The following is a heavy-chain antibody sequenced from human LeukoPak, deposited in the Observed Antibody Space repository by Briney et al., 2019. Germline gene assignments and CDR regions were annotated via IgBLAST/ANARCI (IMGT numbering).Heavy chain of an antibody. CDR2: INHSGST. Sequence: SETLSLTCAVYGGSFRGYYWSWIRQPPGKGLEWIGEINHSGSTNYNPSLKSRVTIPVDTSKNQFSLKLSSVTAADTAVYYCARLEAAAGTSWFDPWGQGTLVTVSS. CDR3: ARLEAAAGTSWFDP. D-gene: IGHD6-13*01. V-gene: IGHV4-34*01. J-gene: IGHJ5*02. CDR1: GGSFRGYY.